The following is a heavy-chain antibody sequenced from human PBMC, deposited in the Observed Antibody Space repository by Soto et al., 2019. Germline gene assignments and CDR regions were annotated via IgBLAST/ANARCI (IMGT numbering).Heavy chain of an antibody. D-gene: IGHD3-22*01. CDR2: INPNSGGT. J-gene: IGHJ6*02. V-gene: IGHV1-2*04. CDR3: ARQNYYDSSGYYPLKPLYYYYGMDV. CDR1: GYTFTGYY. Sequence: ASVKVSCKASGYTFTGYYMHWVRQAPGQGLEWMGWINPNSGGTNYAQKFQGWVTMTRDTSISTAYMELSRLRSDDTAVYYCARQNYYDSSGYYPLKPLYYYYGMDVWGQGIMVTVSS.